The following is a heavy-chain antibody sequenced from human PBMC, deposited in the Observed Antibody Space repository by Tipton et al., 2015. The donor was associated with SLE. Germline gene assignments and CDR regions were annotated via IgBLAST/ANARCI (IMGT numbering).Heavy chain of an antibody. V-gene: IGHV4-38-2*02. D-gene: IGHD2-15*01. CDR3: ARVRVVAATGWFDT. Sequence: TLSLTCTVSGYSITSGYYWGWIRQSPGKGLEWIGSIYDSGTTYYNPSLQSRITFSVDTSASQFHLNLNSVTAADTAVYYCARVRVVAATGWFDTWGQGTLVTVSS. CDR1: GYSITSGYY. CDR2: IYDSGTT. J-gene: IGHJ5*02.